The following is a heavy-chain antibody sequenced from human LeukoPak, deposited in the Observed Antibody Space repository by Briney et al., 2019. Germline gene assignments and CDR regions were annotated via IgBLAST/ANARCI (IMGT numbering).Heavy chain of an antibody. CDR2: ISYDGSNK. J-gene: IGHJ4*02. Sequence: GRSLRLSCAASGFTFSSYGMHWVRQAPGKGLEWVAVISYDGSNKYYADSVKGRFTISRDNSKNTLYLQMNSLRAEDTAVYYCARSLFGFGESWDDYWGQGTLVTVSS. V-gene: IGHV3-30*19. D-gene: IGHD3-10*01. CDR3: ARSLFGFGESWDDY. CDR1: GFTFSSYG.